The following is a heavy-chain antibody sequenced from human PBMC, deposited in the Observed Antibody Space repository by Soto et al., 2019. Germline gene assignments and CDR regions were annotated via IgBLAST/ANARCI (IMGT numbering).Heavy chain of an antibody. CDR1: GGSFSGYY. CDR3: ARVPRRTIFGAGYYYYGMDV. CDR2: INHSGST. D-gene: IGHD3-3*01. J-gene: IGHJ6*02. Sequence: PSETLSLTCAVYGGSFSGYYWSWIRQPPGKGLEWIGEINHSGSTNYNPSLNSRVTISVDTSKNQFSLKLSSVTAADTAVYYCARVPRRTIFGAGYYYYGMDVWGQGTTVTVSS. V-gene: IGHV4-34*01.